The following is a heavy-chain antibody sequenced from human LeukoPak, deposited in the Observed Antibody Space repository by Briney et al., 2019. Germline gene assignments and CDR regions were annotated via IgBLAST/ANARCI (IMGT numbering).Heavy chain of an antibody. CDR1: GGSISSNGFY. Sequence: PSETLSLTCSVSGGSISSNGFYWGWIRQPPGKGLEWIGTIYYSGSTYYNPSLKSRVTISVDTAKNQFSLKLSSVTAADTAVYFCARAPEISLWFGELSFYYFDYWGQGTLVTVSS. CDR3: ARAPEISLWFGELSFYYFDY. D-gene: IGHD3-10*01. J-gene: IGHJ4*02. CDR2: IYYSGST. V-gene: IGHV4-39*07.